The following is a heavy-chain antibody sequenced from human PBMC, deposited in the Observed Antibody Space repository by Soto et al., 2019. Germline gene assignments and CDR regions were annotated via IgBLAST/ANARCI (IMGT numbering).Heavy chain of an antibody. CDR3: ARIRPESYYFDY. Sequence: SGPTLVNPTQTLTLTCTFSGFSLSTSGMCVSWIRQPPGKALEWLGIIDWDGDKYYNTSLKTRLTISKDTSKNQVVLTMTNMDPVDTATYFCARIRPESYYFDYWGQGTPVTVSS. V-gene: IGHV2-70*01. CDR1: GFSLSTSGMC. CDR2: IDWDGDK. J-gene: IGHJ4*02.